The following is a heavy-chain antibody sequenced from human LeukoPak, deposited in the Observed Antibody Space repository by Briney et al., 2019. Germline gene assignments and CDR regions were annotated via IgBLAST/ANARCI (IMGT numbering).Heavy chain of an antibody. CDR3: AKYGNSGWVIDN. J-gene: IGHJ4*02. CDR2: IYYTGAT. Sequence: SETLSLTCTVSGGSIGSNYWTWIRQPPGKGLEYIGYIYYTGATNYNPSLKSRVTISVDTSKNQFSLKMTSVTAADTAVYFCAKYGNSGWVIDNWGQGTLVTVSS. D-gene: IGHD6-19*01. CDR1: GGSIGSNY. V-gene: IGHV4-59*08.